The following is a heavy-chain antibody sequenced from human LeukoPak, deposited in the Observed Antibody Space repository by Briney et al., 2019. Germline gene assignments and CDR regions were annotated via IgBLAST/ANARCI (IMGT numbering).Heavy chain of an antibody. J-gene: IGHJ4*02. D-gene: IGHD6-19*01. V-gene: IGHV3-72*01. Sequence: GGSLSLSCAVSGFTFSDHFLDWVRQAPGKALEWVGRSRNKAKSYTTEYGASVKGRFTISRDDSKSTLYLQMNSLKTEDTAVYYCARVGSVAGSDYLDYWGQGTLVTVSS. CDR2: SRNKAKSYTT. CDR3: ARVGSVAGSDYLDY. CDR1: GFTFSDHF.